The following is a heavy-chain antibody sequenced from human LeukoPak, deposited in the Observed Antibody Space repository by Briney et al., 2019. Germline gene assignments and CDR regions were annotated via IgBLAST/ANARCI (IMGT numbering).Heavy chain of an antibody. D-gene: IGHD3-10*01. CDR2: IKHDGKEK. V-gene: IGHV3-7*01. J-gene: IGHJ4*02. CDR3: ARDVRAGSGGYPSPYY. CDR1: GFSFTSYW. Sequence: AGSLRLSCAASGFSFTSYWMSWVRQAPGKGLEWVANIKHDGKEKYYVDSVKGRFTISRDNVNSSVFLQMNRLRPEDTAVYYCARDVRAGSGGYPSPYYWAEGTLVTVSS.